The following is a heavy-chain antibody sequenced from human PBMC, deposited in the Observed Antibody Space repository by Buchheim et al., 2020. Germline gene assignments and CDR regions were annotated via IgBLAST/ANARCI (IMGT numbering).Heavy chain of an antibody. CDR3: AKDMLGRVGDYYDSSGYDY. D-gene: IGHD3-22*01. CDR1: GFTFSSYA. V-gene: IGHV3-23*01. Sequence: EVQLLESGGGLVQPGGSLRLSCAASGFTFSSYAMSCVRQAPGTGLEWVSAIRGSGGSTYYADSVKGRFTISRDNSKNTLYLQMNSLRAEDTAVYYCAKDMLGRVGDYYDSSGYDYWGQGTL. J-gene: IGHJ4*02. CDR2: IRGSGGST.